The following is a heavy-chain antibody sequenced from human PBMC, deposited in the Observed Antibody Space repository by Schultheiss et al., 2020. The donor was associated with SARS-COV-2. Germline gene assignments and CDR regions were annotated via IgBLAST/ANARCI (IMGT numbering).Heavy chain of an antibody. CDR3: ARLMAAASTDAFDI. V-gene: IGHV4-34*01. Sequence: SQTLSLTCAVYGGSFSGYYWSWIRQPPGKGLEWIGEINHSGSTNYNPSLKSRVTISVDTSKNQFSLKLSSVTAADTAVYYCARLMAAASTDAFDIWGQGTMVTVSS. CDR1: GGSFSGYY. J-gene: IGHJ3*02. D-gene: IGHD6-13*01. CDR2: INHSGST.